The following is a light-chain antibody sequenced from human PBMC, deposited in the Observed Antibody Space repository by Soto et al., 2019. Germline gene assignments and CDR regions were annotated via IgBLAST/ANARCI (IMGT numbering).Light chain of an antibody. V-gene: IGKV1-9*01. CDR1: QGISNY. Sequence: DIQLTQSPSLLSASIGDRVTITCRASQGISNYLAWYQQKSGKAPKLLIHAASTLQSGVPSRVSGSGSGTEFTLTISSLQQEDLATYYCQQVNSYPITFGQGTRWRLN. CDR2: AAS. J-gene: IGKJ5*01. CDR3: QQVNSYPIT.